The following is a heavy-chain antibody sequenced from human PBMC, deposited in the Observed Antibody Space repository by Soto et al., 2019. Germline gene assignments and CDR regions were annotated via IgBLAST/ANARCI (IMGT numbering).Heavy chain of an antibody. D-gene: IGHD1-26*01. CDR1: GFTFSSYS. J-gene: IGHJ3*02. CDR3: AKGGVGSTSNAFDI. CDR2: ISYDGSNK. Sequence: VQLVESGGGLVQPGGSLRLSCAASGFTFSSYSMHWVRQAPAKGLEWVAVISYDGSNKYYADSVKGRFTISRDNSKNTLYLQMNSLRAEDTAVYYCAKGGVGSTSNAFDIWGQGTMVTVSS. V-gene: IGHV3-30*18.